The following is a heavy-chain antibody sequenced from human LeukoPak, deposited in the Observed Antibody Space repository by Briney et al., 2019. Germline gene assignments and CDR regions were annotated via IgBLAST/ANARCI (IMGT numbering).Heavy chain of an antibody. Sequence: ASETLSPTCAVYGGSFSGYYWSWIRQPPGKGLEWIGEINHSGGTKYNPSLKSRVTASVDTSKDQFSLKLSSVTAADTAVYYCARGNRGYYDILTGYYIQYFDYWGQGTLVTVSS. CDR3: ARGNRGYYDILTGYYIQYFDY. D-gene: IGHD3-9*01. CDR2: INHSGGT. CDR1: GGSFSGYY. V-gene: IGHV4-34*01. J-gene: IGHJ4*02.